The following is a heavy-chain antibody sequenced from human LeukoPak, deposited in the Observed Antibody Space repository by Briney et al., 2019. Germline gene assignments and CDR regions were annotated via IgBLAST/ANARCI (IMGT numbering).Heavy chain of an antibody. CDR1: GFTFSSYG. Sequence: GGSLRLSCAASGFTFSSYGMHWVRQAPGKGLEWVAVIWYDGSNKYYADSVKGRFTISRDNSKNTLYLQMNSLRAEDTAVYYCVKGAGLTYYDSWSGYSYYFDYWGQGTLVTVSS. CDR3: VKGAGLTYYDSWSGYSYYFDY. J-gene: IGHJ4*02. CDR2: IWYDGSNK. D-gene: IGHD3-3*01. V-gene: IGHV3-30*02.